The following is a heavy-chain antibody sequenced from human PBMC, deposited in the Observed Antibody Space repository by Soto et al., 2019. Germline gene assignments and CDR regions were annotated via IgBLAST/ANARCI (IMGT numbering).Heavy chain of an antibody. V-gene: IGHV1-18*01. CDR1: GYTFTSYG. CDR2: ISAYNGNT. D-gene: IGHD4-17*01. J-gene: IGHJ3*02. CDR3: ATTTVTRGAFDI. Sequence: ASVKVSCKASGYTFTSYGISWVRQAPGQGLEWMGWISAYNGNTNYAQKLQGRVTMTTDTSTSTAYMELRSLRSDDTAVYYCATTTVTRGAFDIWGQGTMVTVSS.